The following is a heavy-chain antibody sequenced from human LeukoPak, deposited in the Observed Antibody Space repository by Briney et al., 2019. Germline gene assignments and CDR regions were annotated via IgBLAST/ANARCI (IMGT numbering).Heavy chain of an antibody. CDR3: ARLTMASDY. Sequence: GVSLKISCKGSGYSFTSYWIGWVRQMPGKGLEWMGGIYPDDSDTRYSPSFQVQVTISANKSISTAYLQWGSLKASDTAMYYCARLTMASDYWGQGPLVTVSS. CDR2: IYPDDSDT. D-gene: IGHD3-10*01. CDR1: GYSFTSYW. V-gene: IGHV5-51*01. J-gene: IGHJ4*02.